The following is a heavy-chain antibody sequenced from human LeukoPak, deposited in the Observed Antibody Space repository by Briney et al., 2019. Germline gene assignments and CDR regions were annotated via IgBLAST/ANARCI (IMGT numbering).Heavy chain of an antibody. V-gene: IGHV3-53*01. D-gene: IGHD6-13*01. Sequence: PGGSLRLSCAASGFTVSINYMSWVRQAPGKGLEWVSVIYSGGSTYYADSVKGRFTISRDNSKNTLYLQMNSLRAEDTSVYYCAGEVLSSSWRLRDYWGQGTLVTVSS. CDR3: AGEVLSSSWRLRDY. J-gene: IGHJ4*02. CDR1: GFTVSINY. CDR2: IYSGGST.